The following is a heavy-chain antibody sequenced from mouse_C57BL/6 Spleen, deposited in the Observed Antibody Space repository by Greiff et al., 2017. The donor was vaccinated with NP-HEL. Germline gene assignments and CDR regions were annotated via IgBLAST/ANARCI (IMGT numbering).Heavy chain of an antibody. Sequence: QVQLEQSGPELVKPGASVKISCKASGYAFSSSWMNWVKQRPGKGLEWIGRIYPGDGDTNYNGKFKGKATLTADKSSSTAYMQLSSLTSEDSAVYFCAQGRGEYYAMDYWGQGTSVTVSS. V-gene: IGHV1-82*01. CDR1: GYAFSSSW. CDR3: AQGRGEYYAMDY. CDR2: IYPGDGDT. D-gene: IGHD3-3*01. J-gene: IGHJ4*01.